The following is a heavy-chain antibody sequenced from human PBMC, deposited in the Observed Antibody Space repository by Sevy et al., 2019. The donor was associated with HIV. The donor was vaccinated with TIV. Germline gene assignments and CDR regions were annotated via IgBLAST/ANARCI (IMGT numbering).Heavy chain of an antibody. Sequence: GGSLRLSCAASGFTFSSYAMHWVRQAPGKGLEWVAVISYDGSNKYYAYSVKGRFTISRDNSKNTLYLQMNSLRAEDTAVYYCARAYDSSGYYYWFDYWGQGTLVTVSS. D-gene: IGHD3-22*01. CDR1: GFTFSSYA. CDR3: ARAYDSSGYYYWFDY. CDR2: ISYDGSNK. J-gene: IGHJ5*01. V-gene: IGHV3-30-3*01.